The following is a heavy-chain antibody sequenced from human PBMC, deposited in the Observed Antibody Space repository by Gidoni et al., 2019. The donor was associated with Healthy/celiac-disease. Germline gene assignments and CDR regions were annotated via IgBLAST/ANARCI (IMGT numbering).Heavy chain of an antibody. V-gene: IGHV1-46*01. CDR3: ARVKSRVDSSGYYIY. CDR1: GYTFTSYY. Sequence: QVQLVQSGAEVKKPGASVKVSCKASGYTFTSYYMHWVRQGPGQGLEWMGIINPSGGSTSYAQKFQGRVTMTRDTSTSTVYMELSSLRSEDTAVYYCARVKSRVDSSGYYIYWGQGTLVTVSS. D-gene: IGHD3-22*01. J-gene: IGHJ4*02. CDR2: INPSGGST.